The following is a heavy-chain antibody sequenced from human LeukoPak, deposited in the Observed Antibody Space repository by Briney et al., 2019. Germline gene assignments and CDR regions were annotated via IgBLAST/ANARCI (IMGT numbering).Heavy chain of an antibody. Sequence: GGSLRLSCATSGFTFSTYWMHWVRQAPGKGLVWVSRINSDGSSTSYADSVKGRFTISRDNAKNTLYLQMNSLRAEDTAVYYCARSGAAAMRGQYYYYYYMDVWGKGTTVTVSS. CDR1: GFTFSTYW. CDR2: INSDGSST. CDR3: ARSGAAAMRGQYYYYYYMDV. D-gene: IGHD2-2*01. V-gene: IGHV3-74*01. J-gene: IGHJ6*03.